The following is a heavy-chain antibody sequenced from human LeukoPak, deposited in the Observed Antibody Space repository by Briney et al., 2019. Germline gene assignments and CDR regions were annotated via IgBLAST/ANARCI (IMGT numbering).Heavy chain of an antibody. J-gene: IGHJ6*02. V-gene: IGHV3-23*01. CDR2: ISGSGGST. D-gene: IGHD3-22*01. CDR3: ANGRNYYYDSSGYYYYYYYGMDV. Sequence: GGSLRLSCAASGFTFSSYAMSWVRQAPGKGLEWVSAISGSGGSTYYADSVKGRFTISRDNSKNTLYLQMNSLRAEDTAVYYCANGRNYYYDSSGYYYYYYYGMDVWGQGTTVTVSS. CDR1: GFTFSSYA.